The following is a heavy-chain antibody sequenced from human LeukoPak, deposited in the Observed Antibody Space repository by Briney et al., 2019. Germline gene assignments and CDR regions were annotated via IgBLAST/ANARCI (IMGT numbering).Heavy chain of an antibody. V-gene: IGHV4-38-2*01. Sequence: PSETLSLTCVVSTYSISNGYSWGWIRQPPGKGLEWIGSMYLSGTTYYNPSLKSRVTIPVDKSKNQFSLKVDFVTAADTAVYFCAKTDYGHYSGFEVWGQGIMVTVSS. D-gene: IGHD4-17*01. CDR3: AKTDYGHYSGFEV. J-gene: IGHJ3*01. CDR2: MYLSGTT. CDR1: TYSISNGYS.